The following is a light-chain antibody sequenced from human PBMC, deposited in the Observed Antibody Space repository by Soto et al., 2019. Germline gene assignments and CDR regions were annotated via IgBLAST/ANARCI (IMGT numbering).Light chain of an antibody. CDR3: QQYNSNSRA. J-gene: IGKJ1*01. V-gene: IGKV1-5*03. Sequence: DIQMTQSPSTLSASVGDRVTITCRASQTISNWLAWYQQKPGKAPKLLIYKASSLESGVPSRFSGSGSGTEFTLTISSLQPDDFATYYCQQYNSNSRAFGQGTKVDIK. CDR2: KAS. CDR1: QTISNW.